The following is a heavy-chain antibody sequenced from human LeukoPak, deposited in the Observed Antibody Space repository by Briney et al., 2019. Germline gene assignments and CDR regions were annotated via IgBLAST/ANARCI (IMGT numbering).Heavy chain of an antibody. J-gene: IGHJ4*02. V-gene: IGHV3-23*01. D-gene: IGHD3-16*02. CDR2: ISGSGGST. CDR3: AKYRDRPFFDY. Sequence: GGSLRLSCAAPGFTFSTSAMCWVRQGPGKGLEWVSAISGSGGSTYYADSVKGRFTISRDNSKNTLYLQMNSLRAEDTAVYYCAKYRDRPFFDYWGQGTLVTVSS. CDR1: GFTFSTSA.